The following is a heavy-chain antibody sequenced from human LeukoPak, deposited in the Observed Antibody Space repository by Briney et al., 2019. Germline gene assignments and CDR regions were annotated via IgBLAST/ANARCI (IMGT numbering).Heavy chain of an antibody. D-gene: IGHD6-13*01. Sequence: SVKVSCKASGGTFSSYAISWVRQAPGQGLEWMGRIIPILGIANYAQKFQGRVTITADKSTSTAYMELSSLRSEDTAVYYCARDKTYSSSGYDYWGQGTLVAVSS. CDR1: GGTFSSYA. V-gene: IGHV1-69*04. CDR2: IIPILGIA. J-gene: IGHJ4*02. CDR3: ARDKTYSSSGYDY.